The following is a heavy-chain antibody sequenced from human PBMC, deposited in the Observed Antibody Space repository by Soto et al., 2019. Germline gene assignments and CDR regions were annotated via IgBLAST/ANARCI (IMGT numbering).Heavy chain of an antibody. Sequence: LSLTCTVSGDSISTADYYWNWIRQPPGKGLEWIGYIYYSGNTYYIPSLKSRVTISVDTSKNQISLKLNSVTAADTAVYYCARGIYSTSSFFDSWGQGTLVTVSS. D-gene: IGHD6-6*01. CDR2: IYYSGNT. V-gene: IGHV4-30-4*01. CDR3: ARGIYSTSSFFDS. J-gene: IGHJ4*02. CDR1: GDSISTADYY.